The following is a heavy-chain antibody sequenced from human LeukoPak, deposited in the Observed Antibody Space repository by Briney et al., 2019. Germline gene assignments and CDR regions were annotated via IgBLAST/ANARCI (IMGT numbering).Heavy chain of an antibody. V-gene: IGHV3-11*05. D-gene: IGHD3-16*01. CDR1: GFSVSDYS. CDR3: TRERRGSYYAYES. Sequence: GGSLRLSCAASGFSVSDYSISWIRQSPGKGPEWISYVMSGRGSTNYADSVKGRFTISRDNAKNSVALQLDGLRADDTAVYFCTRERRGSYYAYESWGQGTLVTVSS. CDR2: VMSGRGST. J-gene: IGHJ5*02.